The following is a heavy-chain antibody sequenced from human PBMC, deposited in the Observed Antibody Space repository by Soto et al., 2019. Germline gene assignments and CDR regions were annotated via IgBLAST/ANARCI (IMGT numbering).Heavy chain of an antibody. CDR1: GNTFARYV. J-gene: IGHJ4*02. Sequence: GSAGKESWKGSGNTFARYVIYWGRQAPGQGLEWMGWMNPNSGNTGYAQKFQGRVTMTRNTSISTAYMELSSLRSEDTAVYYCARGYSSGWYWGVDDWGQGTLVTVSS. V-gene: IGHV1-8*01. CDR3: ARGYSSGWYWGVDD. CDR2: MNPNSGNT. D-gene: IGHD6-19*01.